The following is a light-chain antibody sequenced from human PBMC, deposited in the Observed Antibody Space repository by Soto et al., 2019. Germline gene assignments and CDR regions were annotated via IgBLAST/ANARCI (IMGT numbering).Light chain of an antibody. Sequence: QSVLTQPASVSGSPGQSITISCTGTSGDVGAYNYVSWYRQHPGKAPRLMIYDVSNRPSGASNRFSGSKSGNTASLTISGLQAEDEADYYCSSFTNTYSYVFGTGTKVTVL. CDR2: DVS. CDR3: SSFTNTYSYV. CDR1: SGDVGAYNY. V-gene: IGLV2-14*01. J-gene: IGLJ1*01.